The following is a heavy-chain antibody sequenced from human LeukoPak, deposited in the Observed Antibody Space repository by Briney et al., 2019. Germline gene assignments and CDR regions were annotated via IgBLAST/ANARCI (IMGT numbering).Heavy chain of an antibody. CDR3: AREQVPPPPSFDP. Sequence: SETLSLTCTVSGGSISSYYWGWIRQPPGKGLEWIGSIYYSGSTYYNPSLKSRVTISVDTSKNQFSLKLSSVTAADTAVYYCAREQVPPPPSFDPWGQGTLVTVSS. D-gene: IGHD2-2*01. CDR2: IYYSGST. V-gene: IGHV4-39*07. CDR1: GGSISSYY. J-gene: IGHJ5*02.